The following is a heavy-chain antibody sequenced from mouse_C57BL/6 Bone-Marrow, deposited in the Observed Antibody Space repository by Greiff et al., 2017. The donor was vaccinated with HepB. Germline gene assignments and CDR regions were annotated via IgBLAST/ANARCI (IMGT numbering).Heavy chain of an antibody. CDR2: IWSGGST. J-gene: IGHJ2*01. CDR3: ATYYYGSPGYFDY. D-gene: IGHD1-1*01. Sequence: VKLMESGPGLVQPSQSLSITCTVSGFSFTSYGVHWVRQSPGKGLEWLGVIWSGGSTDYNAAFISRLSISKDNSKSQVFFKMNSLQADDTAIYYCATYYYGSPGYFDYWGQGTTLTVSS. CDR1: GFSFTSYG. V-gene: IGHV2-2*01.